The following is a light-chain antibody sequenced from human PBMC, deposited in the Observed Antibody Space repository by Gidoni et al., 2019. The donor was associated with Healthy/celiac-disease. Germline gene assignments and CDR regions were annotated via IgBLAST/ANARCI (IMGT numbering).Light chain of an antibody. V-gene: IGKV3-20*01. CDR1: QSFSSSY. J-gene: IGKJ2*01. CDR2: GAS. CDR3: QQYGSSPMYT. Sequence: IVLPQPPATLSLSPGERSTLSCRASQSFSSSYLAWYQQKPGQAPRLLIYGASSRATGIPDRFSGSGSGTDFTLPISRLEPEDFAVYYCQQYGSSPMYTFGQGTKLEIK.